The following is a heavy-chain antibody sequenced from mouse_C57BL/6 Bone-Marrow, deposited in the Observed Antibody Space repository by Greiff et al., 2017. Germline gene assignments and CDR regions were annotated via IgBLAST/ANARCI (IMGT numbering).Heavy chain of an antibody. D-gene: IGHD1-1*01. Sequence: QVQLQQPGAELVKPGASVKLSCKASGYTFTSYWMHWVKQRPGQGLEWIGMIHPNSGSTNYNEKFKSKATLTVDKSSSTAYVQLSSLTSEDSAVYYCARGEDYYGSRRYFDVWGTGTTVTVSS. CDR1: GYTFTSYW. CDR2: IHPNSGST. J-gene: IGHJ1*03. CDR3: ARGEDYYGSRRYFDV. V-gene: IGHV1-64*01.